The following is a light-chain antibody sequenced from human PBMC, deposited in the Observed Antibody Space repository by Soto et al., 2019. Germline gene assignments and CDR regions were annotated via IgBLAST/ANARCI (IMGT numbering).Light chain of an antibody. V-gene: IGLV2-14*01. J-gene: IGLJ2*01. CDR2: DVS. CDR3: SSFASSNTVI. CDR1: SSDVGGYNY. Sequence: QSALTQPASVSGSPGQSITISCTGTSSDVGGYNYVSWYQQHPGKAPKLVIYDVSNRPSGVSNRFSGSKSGNTASLTISGLRAEDDADYHCSSFASSNTVIFGGGTKLTVL.